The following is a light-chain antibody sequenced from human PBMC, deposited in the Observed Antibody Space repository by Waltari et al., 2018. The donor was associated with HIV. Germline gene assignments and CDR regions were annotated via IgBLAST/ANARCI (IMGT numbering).Light chain of an antibody. CDR3: QSYDGTNWV. J-gene: IGLJ3*02. CDR2: ADY. V-gene: IGLV6-57*01. Sequence: NFVLTQPHSVSESPGKTVIIPCTRSSGSIGSAYVQWYHQRPGSSPSTVIYADYKRPPGVPARFSASVDSASNSASLTISGLRSDDEADYYCQSYDGTNWVFGGGTKLTVL. CDR1: SGSIGSAY.